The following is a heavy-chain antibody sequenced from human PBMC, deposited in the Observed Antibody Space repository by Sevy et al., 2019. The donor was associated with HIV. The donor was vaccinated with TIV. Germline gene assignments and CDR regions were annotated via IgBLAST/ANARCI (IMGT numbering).Heavy chain of an antibody. D-gene: IGHD1-20*01. CDR3: ARGGRRIDVYNRKDAFDI. V-gene: IGHV3-48*03. Sequence: GGSLRLSCAASGFTFSSYEMNWVRQAPGKGLEWLSHISSSGSSMYYADSLKGRFTISRDNAKNSLYLQMNSLRAEDTAVYYCARGGRRIDVYNRKDAFDIWDQGTMVTVSS. CDR2: ISSSGSSM. CDR1: GFTFSSYE. J-gene: IGHJ3*02.